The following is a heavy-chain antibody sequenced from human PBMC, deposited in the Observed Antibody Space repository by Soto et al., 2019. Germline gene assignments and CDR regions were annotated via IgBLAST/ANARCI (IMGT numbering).Heavy chain of an antibody. Sequence: GGSLRLSCAASGLTFSSYSMNWVRQAPGKGLEWVSYISSSSSTIYYADSVKGRFTISRDNAKNSLYLQMNSLRAEDTAVYYCARDPLWGTAMVLWYFDRWGRGTLVTVSS. CDR3: ARDPLWGTAMVLWYFDR. CDR2: ISSSSSTI. V-gene: IGHV3-48*01. D-gene: IGHD5-18*01. CDR1: GLTFSSYS. J-gene: IGHJ2*01.